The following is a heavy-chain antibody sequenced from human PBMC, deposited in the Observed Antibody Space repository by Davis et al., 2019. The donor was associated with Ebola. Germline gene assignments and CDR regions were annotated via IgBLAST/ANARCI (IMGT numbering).Heavy chain of an antibody. Sequence: SETLSLTCAVYGGSFSGYYWSWIRQPPGKGLEWIGEINHSGSTNYNPSLKSRVTISVDTSKNQFSLKLSSVTAADTAVYYCARGRQMGWFEPWGQGTLVTVSS. CDR2: INHSGST. V-gene: IGHV4-34*01. D-gene: IGHD5-24*01. J-gene: IGHJ5*02. CDR1: GGSFSGYY. CDR3: ARGRQMGWFEP.